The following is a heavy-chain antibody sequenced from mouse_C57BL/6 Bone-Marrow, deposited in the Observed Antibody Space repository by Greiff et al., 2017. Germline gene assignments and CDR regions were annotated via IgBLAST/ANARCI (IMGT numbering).Heavy chain of an antibody. Sequence: QVQLKESGPGLVAPSQSLSITCTVSGFSLTSYAISWVRQPPGKGLEWLGVLWTGGGTNYNSALKSRLSISKDNSKSQVFLKMNSLQTDDTARYYCARKTFYKYYYAMDYWGQGTSVTVSS. D-gene: IGHD2-1*01. V-gene: IGHV2-9-1*01. CDR2: LWTGGGT. CDR1: GFSLTSYA. J-gene: IGHJ4*01. CDR3: ARKTFYKYYYAMDY.